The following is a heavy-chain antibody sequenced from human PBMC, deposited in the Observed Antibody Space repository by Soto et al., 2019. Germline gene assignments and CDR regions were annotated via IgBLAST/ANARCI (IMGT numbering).Heavy chain of an antibody. J-gene: IGHJ3*02. V-gene: IGHV1-24*01. Sequence: ASVKVSCKVSGYTLTELSMHWVRQAPGKGLEWMGGFDPEDGETIYAQKFQGRVTMTEDTSTDTAYMELSSLRSEGTAVHYCATAYDSGSYYEGFDIWGQGTMVTVSS. CDR3: ATAYDSGSYYEGFDI. D-gene: IGHD1-26*01. CDR1: GYTLTELS. CDR2: FDPEDGET.